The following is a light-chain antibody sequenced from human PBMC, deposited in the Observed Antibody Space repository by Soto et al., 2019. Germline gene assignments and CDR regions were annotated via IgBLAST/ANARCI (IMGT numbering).Light chain of an antibody. CDR2: DAS. J-gene: IGKJ5*01. CDR3: QQDDKLPLI. Sequence: DIQMTQSPSSLSASVGDRVTITCQASQDISNYLNWYQQKPGKAPKLLIYDASNLETGVPSRFSGSGSGTDFTFTISSLQPEDIATYYCQQDDKLPLIFG. CDR1: QDISNY. V-gene: IGKV1-33*01.